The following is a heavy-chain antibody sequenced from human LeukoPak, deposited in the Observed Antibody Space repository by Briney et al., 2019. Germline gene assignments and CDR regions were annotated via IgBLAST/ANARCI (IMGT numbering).Heavy chain of an antibody. CDR2: INPNSGGT. CDR3: ARGTWGTYYYDGRGYYGDD. CDR1: GYTFTSYD. D-gene: IGHD3-22*01. Sequence: PSVKVSCKASGYTFTSYDINWVRQAPGHGLEWRGWINPNSGGTKNAQKFQGWVTMTRDTSTSTAYMELSRLRSDDTAVYYCARGTWGTYYYDGRGYYGDDWGQGTLVSVSS. J-gene: IGHJ4*02. V-gene: IGHV1-2*04.